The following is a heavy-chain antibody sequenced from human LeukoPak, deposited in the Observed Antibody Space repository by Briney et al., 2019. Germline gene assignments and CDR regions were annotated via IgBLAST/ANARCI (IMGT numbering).Heavy chain of an antibody. CDR1: GFTFSDYY. J-gene: IGHJ4*02. CDR3: ARDEANYGGNSNY. Sequence: GSLRLSYAASGFTFSDYYMNWIRQSPGKGLEWISYISGSARTIYYADSVKGRFTISRDNAKNSLYLQMNSLRAEDTAVYYCARDEANYGGNSNYWGQGTLVTVSS. V-gene: IGHV3-11*01. CDR2: ISGSARTI. D-gene: IGHD4-23*01.